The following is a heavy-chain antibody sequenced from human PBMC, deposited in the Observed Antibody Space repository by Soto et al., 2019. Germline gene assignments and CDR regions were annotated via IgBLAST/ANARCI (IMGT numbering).Heavy chain of an antibody. CDR3: ARDLGSGYDPGDY. CDR1: GGTYSIYA. D-gene: IGHD5-12*01. J-gene: IGHJ4*02. CDR2: IIPIIGTI. Sequence: QVQLVQSGAEVKKPGSSVKVSCKASGGTYSIYAVSWVRQAPGQGLEWMGGIIPIIGTINYAQRLQGRITITGDESTTTAYMELSSLKSEDTAVYYCARDLGSGYDPGDYWGQGTLVTVSS. V-gene: IGHV1-69*12.